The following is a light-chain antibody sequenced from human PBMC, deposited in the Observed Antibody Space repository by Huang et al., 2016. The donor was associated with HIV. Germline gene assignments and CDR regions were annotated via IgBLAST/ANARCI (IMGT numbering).Light chain of an antibody. CDR2: VSS. CDR1: QSIGSH. Sequence: DVQMTQSPSSLSASVGDTVNITCRTSQSIGSHLNWYQHRPGRAPKLLIYVSSTLQNGGPTRFSGSGSGTDFTLTITSLQPEDFATYYCQHSYTTLGYTVGQGTKLEIK. J-gene: IGKJ2*01. CDR3: QHSYTTLGYT. V-gene: IGKV1-39*01.